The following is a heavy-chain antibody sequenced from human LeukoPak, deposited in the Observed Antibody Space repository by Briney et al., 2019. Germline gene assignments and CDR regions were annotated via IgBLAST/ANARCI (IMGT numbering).Heavy chain of an antibody. CDR1: GFTVSSNY. V-gene: IGHV3-53*01. CDR2: IYSGGST. D-gene: IGHD3-10*01. Sequence: PGGSLRLSCAASGFTVSSNYMSWVRQAPGKGLEWVSVIYSGGSTYYADSVKGRFTISRDNSKNTLYLQMNSLRAEDTAVYYCARDGSGSYYLDAFAIWGQGTMVTVSS. J-gene: IGHJ3*02. CDR3: ARDGSGSYYLDAFAI.